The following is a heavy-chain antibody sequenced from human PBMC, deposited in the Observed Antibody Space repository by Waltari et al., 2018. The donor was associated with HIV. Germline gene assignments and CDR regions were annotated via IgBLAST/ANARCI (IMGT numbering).Heavy chain of an antibody. V-gene: IGHV3-74*01. Sequence: EVQLVQSGGGLVQPGGSRRLSCAASGFSVSRYWMHWVRQIPGQGLVWVSRINPDGNTINYAVSVRGRFTISRDYAKNTLYLQMNSLRDEDTAMYYCVKDMFGEYDYWGQGTLVTVSS. CDR2: INPDGNTI. D-gene: IGHD3-10*02. CDR1: GFSVSRYW. J-gene: IGHJ4*02. CDR3: VKDMFGEYDY.